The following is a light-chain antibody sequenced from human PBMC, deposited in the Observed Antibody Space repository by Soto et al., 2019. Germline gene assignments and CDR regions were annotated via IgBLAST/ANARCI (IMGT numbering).Light chain of an antibody. V-gene: IGKV1-5*01. J-gene: IGKJ4*01. Sequence: DIQMTQSPSTLSASVGERVTITCRASQTINTWLAWYQHKPGKAPKLLIYDDFTLQTGVPSRFSVYSSGTAFTLTISSLQPDDLATYFCQQYHSFSPVGLTCGGGTKVEL. CDR1: QTINTW. CDR3: QQYHSFSPVGLT. CDR2: DDF.